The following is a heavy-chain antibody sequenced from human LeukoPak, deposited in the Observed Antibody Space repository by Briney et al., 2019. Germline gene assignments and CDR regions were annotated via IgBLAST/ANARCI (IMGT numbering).Heavy chain of an antibody. V-gene: IGHV3-33*01. Sequence: GGSLRLSCAASGFTFSSYAMHWVRQAPGRGLEWVSVIWYDGSHLYYADSVMGRFTISRDNSKNTLYLQMNSLRVEDTAVYYCARPSDGHYAQGGYFDYWGQGALVTVSS. CDR3: ARPSDGHYAQGGYFDY. CDR2: IWYDGSHL. D-gene: IGHD4-17*01. J-gene: IGHJ4*02. CDR1: GFTFSSYA.